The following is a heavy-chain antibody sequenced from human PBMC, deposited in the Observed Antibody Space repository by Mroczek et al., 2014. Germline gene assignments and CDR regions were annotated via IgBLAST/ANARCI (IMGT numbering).Heavy chain of an antibody. CDR1: GFTFGDYA. Sequence: VQLQQWGGGLVQPGRSLRLSCTASGFTFGDYAMSWVRQAPGKGLEWVGFIRSKAYGEATEYAAPVIGRFTISRDDSKAIAYLQMNSLNAEDTAVYYCTRGDKDAVTVVVSGYFHHWGQGTLVTVSS. J-gene: IGHJ1*01. CDR2: IRSKAYGEAT. D-gene: IGHD3-22*01. CDR3: TRGDKDAVTVVVSGYFHH. V-gene: IGHV3-49*04.